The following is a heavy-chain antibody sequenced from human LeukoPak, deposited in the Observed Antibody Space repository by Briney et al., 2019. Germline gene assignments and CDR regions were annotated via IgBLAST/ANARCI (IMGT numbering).Heavy chain of an antibody. CDR3: VKDRSTSGVSEFDC. V-gene: IGHV3-43*01. CDR1: GFPFDDYT. D-gene: IGHD1-1*01. CDR2: ISWDGSST. Sequence: QPGGSLRLSCAASGFPFDDYTMHWVRQVPGKGLEWVSFISWDGSSTYYVDSVKGRFIISRDNRKNSLYLQMNSLRTEDTALYYCVKDRSTSGVSEFDCWGQGTLVTVSS. J-gene: IGHJ4*02.